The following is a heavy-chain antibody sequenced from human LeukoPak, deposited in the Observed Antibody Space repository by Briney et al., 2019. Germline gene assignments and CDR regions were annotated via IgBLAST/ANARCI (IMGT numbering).Heavy chain of an antibody. D-gene: IGHD3-22*01. J-gene: IGHJ3*02. CDR3: ATRSGEGGYYPNDAFDI. V-gene: IGHV1-46*01. CDR2: INPSGGST. CDR1: GYTFTSYY. Sequence: GASVTVSCKASGYTFTSYYMHWVRQAPGQGLEWMGIINPSGGSTSYAQKFQGRVTMTRDTSTSTVYMELSSLRSEDTAVYYCATRSGEGGYYPNDAFDIWGQGTMVTVSS.